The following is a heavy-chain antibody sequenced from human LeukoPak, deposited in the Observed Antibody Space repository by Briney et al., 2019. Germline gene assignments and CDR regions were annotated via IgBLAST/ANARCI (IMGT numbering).Heavy chain of an antibody. J-gene: IGHJ5*02. Sequence: PSETLSLTCTVSGGSISSSSYYWGWIRQPPGKGLEWIGSIYYSGSTYYNPSLKGRVTISVDTSKNQFSLKLSSVTAADTAVYYCARERCSSTSCYSRNNWFDPWGQGTLVTVSS. CDR2: IYYSGST. CDR1: GGSISSSSYY. D-gene: IGHD2-2*01. V-gene: IGHV4-39*07. CDR3: ARERCSSTSCYSRNNWFDP.